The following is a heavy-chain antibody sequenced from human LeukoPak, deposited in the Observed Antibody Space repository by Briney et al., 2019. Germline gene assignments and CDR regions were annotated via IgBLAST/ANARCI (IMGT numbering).Heavy chain of an antibody. Sequence: GRSLRLSCAASGFTFDDYAMHWVRQAPGKGLEWVSGISWNSGSIGYADSVKGRFTISRDNAKNSLYLQMNSLRAEDTALYYCAKDMRAITMIVVAPGVFDYWGQGTLDTVSS. V-gene: IGHV3-9*01. CDR2: ISWNSGSI. D-gene: IGHD3-22*01. CDR3: AKDMRAITMIVVAPGVFDY. CDR1: GFTFDDYA. J-gene: IGHJ4*02.